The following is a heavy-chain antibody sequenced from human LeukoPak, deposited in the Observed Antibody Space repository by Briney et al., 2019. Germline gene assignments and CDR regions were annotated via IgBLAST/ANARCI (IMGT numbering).Heavy chain of an antibody. Sequence: ASVKVSCKACGFTFTSYFMHWVRLAPGQGLEWMGIINPRGGSTTYAQKFRGRVTMTRDTSTSTVYMELTSLRSDDTAVYFCAREPGGDYGSDYWGQGTLVTVSS. CDR3: AREPGGDYGSDY. CDR2: INPRGGST. CDR1: GFTFTSYF. J-gene: IGHJ4*02. D-gene: IGHD3-16*01. V-gene: IGHV1-46*03.